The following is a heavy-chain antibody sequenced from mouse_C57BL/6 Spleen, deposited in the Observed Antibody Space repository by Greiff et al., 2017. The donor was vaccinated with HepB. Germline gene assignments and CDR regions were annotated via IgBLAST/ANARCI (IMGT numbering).Heavy chain of an antibody. D-gene: IGHD4-1*01. J-gene: IGHJ4*01. V-gene: IGHV1-80*01. CDR1: GYAFSSYW. CDR2: IYPGDGDT. CDR3: GRRGKTGTEAMDY. Sequence: VQLQQSGAELVKPGASVKISCKASGYAFSSYWMNWVKQRPGKGLEWIGQIYPGDGDTNYNGKFKGKATLTADKSSSTAYMQLSSLTSEDSAVYFCGRRGKTGTEAMDYWGQGTSVTVSS.